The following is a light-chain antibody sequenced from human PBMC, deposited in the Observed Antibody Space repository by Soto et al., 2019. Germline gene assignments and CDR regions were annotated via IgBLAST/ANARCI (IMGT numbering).Light chain of an antibody. CDR1: SGHSSYI. CDR2: VEGSGSY. CDR3: ETWDSPLWV. Sequence: QPVLTQSSSASASLGSSVKLTCTLSSGHSSYIIAWHQQQPGKAPRYLMKVEGSGSYNKGSGVPDRFSGSSSGADRYLTISNLQFEDEADYYCETWDSPLWVFGGGTKVTVL. J-gene: IGLJ3*02. V-gene: IGLV4-60*02.